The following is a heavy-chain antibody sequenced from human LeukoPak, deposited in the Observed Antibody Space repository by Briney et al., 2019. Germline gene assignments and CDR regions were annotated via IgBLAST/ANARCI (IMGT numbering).Heavy chain of an antibody. Sequence: ASVKVSCKASGYTFTSYYMHWVRQAPGQGLEWMGIINPSGGSTSYAQKFQGRVTMTRDTSTSTVYMELSSPRSEDTAVYYCARVLRGYSYGYRHDAFDIWGQGTMVTVSS. CDR2: INPSGGST. V-gene: IGHV1-46*01. CDR3: ARVLRGYSYGYRHDAFDI. CDR1: GYTFTSYY. D-gene: IGHD5-18*01. J-gene: IGHJ3*02.